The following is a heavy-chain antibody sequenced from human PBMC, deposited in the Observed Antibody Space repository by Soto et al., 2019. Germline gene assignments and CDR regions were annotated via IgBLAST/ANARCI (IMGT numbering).Heavy chain of an antibody. J-gene: IGHJ4*02. CDR2: ISYDGINK. D-gene: IGHD3-10*01. Sequence: GGALRVSCADSGFTFSSYGMHWVRQAPGKGLEWVAVISYDGINKYYADSVKGRFTISRDNSKNTLYLQMNSLRAEDTAVYYCAKDPAMVRGVIMYYFDYWGQGTLVTVSS. V-gene: IGHV3-30*18. CDR3: AKDPAMVRGVIMYYFDY. CDR1: GFTFSSYG.